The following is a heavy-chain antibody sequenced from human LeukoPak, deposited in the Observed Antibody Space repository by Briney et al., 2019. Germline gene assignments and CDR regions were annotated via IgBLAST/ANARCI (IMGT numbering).Heavy chain of an antibody. D-gene: IGHD1-7*01. CDR1: NNFIRNGYY. J-gene: IGHJ3*02. Sequence: SETLSFTCAVSNNFIRNGYYWGWIRQPPGKGLEWVGSIYHSGSTYYNPSLKSRLTISLDTSKSHFSLNLSSVTAADTAVYYCARENYQGAFDIWGQGTMVTVSS. CDR2: IYHSGST. V-gene: IGHV4-38-2*01. CDR3: ARENYQGAFDI.